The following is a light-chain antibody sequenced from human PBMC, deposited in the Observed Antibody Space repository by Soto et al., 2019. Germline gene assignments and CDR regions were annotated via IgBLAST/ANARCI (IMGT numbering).Light chain of an antibody. Sequence: EIGMTQSPATLSVSPGERATLSCRASQSFSSNLAWYQQKPGQAPRLLIYGASTRATGIPARFSGSGSGTDFTLTISSLEPEDFAVYYCQQRSNWPLTFGGGTKVDIK. CDR2: GAS. CDR3: QQRSNWPLT. J-gene: IGKJ4*01. V-gene: IGKV3-15*01. CDR1: QSFSSN.